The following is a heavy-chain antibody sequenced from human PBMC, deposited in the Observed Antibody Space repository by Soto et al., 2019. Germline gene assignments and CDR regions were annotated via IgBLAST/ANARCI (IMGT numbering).Heavy chain of an antibody. CDR1: GGSISSGGYS. CDR2: IYHSGST. CDR3: ARGRYYYGWFDP. V-gene: IGHV4-30-2*01. J-gene: IGHJ5*02. Sequence: LSLTCAVSGGSISSGGYSWSWIRQPPGKGLEWIGYIYHSGSTYYNPSLKSRVTISVDRSKNQFSLKLSSVTAADTAVYYCARGRYYYGWFDPWGQGTLVTVSS. D-gene: IGHD3-10*01.